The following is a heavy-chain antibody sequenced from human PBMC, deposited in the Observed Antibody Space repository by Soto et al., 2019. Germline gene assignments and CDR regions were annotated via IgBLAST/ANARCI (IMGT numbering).Heavy chain of an antibody. CDR2: IFHSGST. CDR1: GDSIRSSNW. CDR3: ARAGFLEWLLRTAFDYYYGMDV. Sequence: SDTLSLTCAVTGDSIRSSNWWSWVRQPPGKGLEWIGEIFHSGSTNYNPSLKSRVTISVDKSKNQFSLKLSSVTAADTAVYYCARAGFLEWLLRTAFDYYYGMDVWGQGTTVT. J-gene: IGHJ6*02. V-gene: IGHV4-4*02. D-gene: IGHD3-3*01.